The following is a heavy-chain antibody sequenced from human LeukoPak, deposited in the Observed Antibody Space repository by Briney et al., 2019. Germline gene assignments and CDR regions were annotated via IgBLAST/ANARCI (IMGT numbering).Heavy chain of an antibody. CDR3: ARGLGSGTYTDYYVDV. CDR2: IYSGGST. Sequence: PGGSLRLSCAASGFTVSSDYMTWVRQAPGKGLEWVSLIYSGGSTYYADSVKGRFTISRDNSKNTLYLQMNSLRAEDTAVYYCARGLGSGTYTDYYVDVWGKGTTVTVSS. CDR1: GFTVSSDY. J-gene: IGHJ6*03. V-gene: IGHV3-53*01. D-gene: IGHD3-10*01.